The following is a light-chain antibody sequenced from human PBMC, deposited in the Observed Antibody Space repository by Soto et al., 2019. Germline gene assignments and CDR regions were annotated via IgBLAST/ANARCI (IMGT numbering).Light chain of an antibody. Sequence: QSVLTQSSSASASLGSSVKLTCTLSSGHSTYIIAWHQQQPGKAPRYWMKLEGSGSYNKGSGIPDRFSGSSSGAARYLTISTLQFEDEADYYCETWDTSVVVFGGGTKLTVL. CDR2: LEGSGSY. CDR1: SGHSTYI. J-gene: IGLJ2*01. V-gene: IGLV4-60*02. CDR3: ETWDTSVVV.